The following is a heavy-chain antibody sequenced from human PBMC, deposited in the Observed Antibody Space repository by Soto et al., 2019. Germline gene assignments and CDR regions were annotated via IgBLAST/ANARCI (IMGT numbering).Heavy chain of an antibody. Sequence: QITLKESGPPLVKPTQPLTLTCTFCGFSLSTSGVSVGGIRQPPGKALEWLVLIYWDDDKRYSPSLKIRLTVTNDTSKNHVVLTMTNMDPVDTATYYCAHRGGSGSYVCTPWGQGTLVTVSS. J-gene: IGHJ5*02. CDR2: IYWDDDK. D-gene: IGHD3-10*01. V-gene: IGHV2-5*02. CDR1: GFSLSTSGVS. CDR3: AHRGGSGSYVCTP.